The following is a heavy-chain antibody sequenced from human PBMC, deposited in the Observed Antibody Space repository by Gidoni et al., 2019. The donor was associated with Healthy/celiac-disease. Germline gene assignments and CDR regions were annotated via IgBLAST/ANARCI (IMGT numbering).Heavy chain of an antibody. J-gene: IGHJ4*02. V-gene: IGHV4-61*01. CDR2: IYYSGST. D-gene: IGHD6-6*01. CDR1: GGSVSSGSYY. CDR3: ARGGQLASLFDY. Sequence: QVQLQESGPGLVKPSETLSLTCTVSGGSVSSGSYYWSWIRQPPGKGLEWIVYIYYSGSTNYNPSLKSRVTISVDTSKNQFSLKLSSVTAADTAVYYCARGGQLASLFDYWGQGTWSPSPQ.